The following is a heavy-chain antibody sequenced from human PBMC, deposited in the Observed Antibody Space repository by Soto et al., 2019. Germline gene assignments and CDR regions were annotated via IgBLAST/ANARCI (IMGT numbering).Heavy chain of an antibody. J-gene: IGHJ4*02. D-gene: IGHD6-19*01. V-gene: IGHV2-5*02. CDR3: AHRRVRDSSGENFDS. Sequence: QITLKESGPTLVKPTQTLTLTCTFSGFSLNTTAVGVAWIRQPPGNALQWLALLYWDDDKRYRPSPKSRLTRTTDTSKNQVVLTMTNMDPEDTATYYCAHRRVRDSSGENFDSWGQGTLVTVSS. CDR1: GFSLNTTAVG. CDR2: LYWDDDK.